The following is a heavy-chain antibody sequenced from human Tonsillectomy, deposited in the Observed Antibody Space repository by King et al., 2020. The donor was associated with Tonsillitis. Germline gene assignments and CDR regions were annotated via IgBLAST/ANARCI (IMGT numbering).Heavy chain of an antibody. D-gene: IGHD3-3*01. V-gene: IGHV3-48*02. J-gene: IGHJ4*02. CDR2: ISSSSSTI. CDR3: ARGNPYYDFWSGYYEGFDY. CDR1: GFTFSSYS. Sequence: VQLVESGGGLVQPGGSLRLSCAASGFTFSSYSMNWVRQAPGKGLEWVSYISSSSSTIYYADSGKGRFTISRDNAKNSLYLQMNSLRDEDTAVYYCARGNPYYDFWSGYYEGFDYWGQGTLVTVSS.